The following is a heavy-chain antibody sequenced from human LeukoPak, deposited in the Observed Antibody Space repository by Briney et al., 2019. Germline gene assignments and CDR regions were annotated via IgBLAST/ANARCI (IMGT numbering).Heavy chain of an antibody. D-gene: IGHD3-10*01. CDR3: ARDSSGSGRVDY. J-gene: IGHJ4*02. V-gene: IGHV4-31*03. CDR2: IYYSGTT. CDR1: GGSISSGGYY. Sequence: TLSLTCTVSGGSISSGGYYWSWIRQHPGKGLEWIGYIYYSGTTYYSPSLKGRVIISVDTSKNQFSLNLSSVTAADTAVYYCARDSSGSGRVDYWGQGTLVTVSS.